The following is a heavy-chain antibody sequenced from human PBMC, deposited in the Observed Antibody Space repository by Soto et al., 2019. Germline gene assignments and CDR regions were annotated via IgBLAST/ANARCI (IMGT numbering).Heavy chain of an antibody. J-gene: IGHJ4*02. CDR1: GFTFSSYG. CDR3: ASIAAAIYYFDY. V-gene: IGHV3-30*03. D-gene: IGHD6-13*01. Sequence: GGSLRLSCAASGFTFSSYGMHWVRQAPGKGLEWVAVISYDGSNKYYADSLKGRFTISRDNSKNTLYLQMNSLRAEDTAVYYCASIAAAIYYFDYWGQGTLVTVSS. CDR2: ISYDGSNK.